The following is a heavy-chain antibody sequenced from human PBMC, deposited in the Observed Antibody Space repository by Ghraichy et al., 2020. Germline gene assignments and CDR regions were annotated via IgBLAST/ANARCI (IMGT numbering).Heavy chain of an antibody. CDR2: INNDARER. Sequence: ETLSLTCAASGFIFRNFWMSWVRQAPGKGLEWVANINNDARERYYVDSVEGRFTISRENAKDALYLQMNSLTVEDTAVYYCARSGQPGSVDYWGQGTRVTVS. CDR1: GFIFRNFW. V-gene: IGHV3-7*03. J-gene: IGHJ4*02. CDR3: ARSGQPGSVDY. D-gene: IGHD2-15*01.